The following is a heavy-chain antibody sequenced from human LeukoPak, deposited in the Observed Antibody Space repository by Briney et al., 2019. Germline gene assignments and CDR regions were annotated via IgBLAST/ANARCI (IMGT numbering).Heavy chain of an antibody. CDR3: ARVRVGGNRAFDI. V-gene: IGHV3-74*01. CDR2: VNDGGSSS. D-gene: IGHD4-23*01. Sequence: GGSLRLSCAASGFTFSNYWMHWVRQAPGKGLVRVSRVNDGGSSSNYADFVKGRFTVSRDNAKNTLYLQMNNLGAEDTAVYYCARVRVGGNRAFDIWGQGTMVTVSS. J-gene: IGHJ3*02. CDR1: GFTFSNYW.